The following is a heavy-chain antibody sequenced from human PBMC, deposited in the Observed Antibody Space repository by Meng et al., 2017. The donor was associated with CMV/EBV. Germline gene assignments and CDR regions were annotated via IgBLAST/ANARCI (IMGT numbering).Heavy chain of an antibody. V-gene: IGHV3-48*03. D-gene: IGHD3-3*01. CDR3: ARASYDFWSGYSPYYYYGMDV. J-gene: IGHJ6*02. Sequence: SCAASGFTFSSYEMNWVRQAPGKGLEWVSYISSSGSTIYYADSVKGRFTISRDNAKNSLYLQMNSLRAEDTAVYYCARASYDFWSGYSPYYYYGMDVWGQGTTVTVSS. CDR1: GFTFSSYE. CDR2: ISSSGSTI.